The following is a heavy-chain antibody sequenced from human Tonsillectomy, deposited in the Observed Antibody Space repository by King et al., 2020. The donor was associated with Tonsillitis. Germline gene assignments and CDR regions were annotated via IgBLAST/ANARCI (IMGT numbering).Heavy chain of an antibody. D-gene: IGHD3-22*01. CDR3: AREDYYDSSGYLGGMDV. J-gene: IGHJ6*02. Sequence: GQLVQSGGGLVQPGGSLRLSCAASGFTVSSNYMSWVRQAPGKGLEWVSVIYSGGSTYYADSVKGRFTISRDNSKNTLYLQMNSLRAEETAVYYCAREDYYDSSGYLGGMDVWGQGTTVTVSS. CDR1: GFTVSSNY. CDR2: IYSGGST. V-gene: IGHV3-66*01.